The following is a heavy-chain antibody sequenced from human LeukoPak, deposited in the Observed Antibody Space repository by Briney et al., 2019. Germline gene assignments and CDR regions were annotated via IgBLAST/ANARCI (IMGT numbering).Heavy chain of an antibody. V-gene: IGHV3-7*03. D-gene: IGHD2-2*02. J-gene: IGHJ3*02. CDR2: IKQDGSEK. CDR3: ARGYCSSTSCYKIGAFDI. Sequence: GGSLRLSCAASGFTFSSYWMSWVRQAPGKGLEWVANIKQDGSEKYYVDSVKGRFTISRDNAKNSLYLQMNSLRAEDTAVYYCARGYCSSTSCYKIGAFDIWGQGTMVTVSS. CDR1: GFTFSSYW.